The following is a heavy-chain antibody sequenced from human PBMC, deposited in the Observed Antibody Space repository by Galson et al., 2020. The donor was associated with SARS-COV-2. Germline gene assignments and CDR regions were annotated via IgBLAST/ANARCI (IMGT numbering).Heavy chain of an antibody. Sequence: SETLSLTCIVSGGSISGSSSYWAWIRQPPGQGLEWIGSVQYSGRTYYNPSLKSRVTISVDTSKNQFSLKVSSVTAADTAVYHCARRGDGSGSSPTYYMDVWGKGTTVTISS. CDR2: VQYSGRT. D-gene: IGHD3-10*01. CDR1: GGSISGSSSY. V-gene: IGHV4-39*01. J-gene: IGHJ6*03. CDR3: ARRGDGSGSSPTYYMDV.